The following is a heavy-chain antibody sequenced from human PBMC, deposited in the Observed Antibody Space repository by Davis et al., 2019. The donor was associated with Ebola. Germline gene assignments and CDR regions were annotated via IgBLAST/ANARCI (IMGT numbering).Heavy chain of an antibody. J-gene: IGHJ4*02. Sequence: MPSETLSLTCTVSGGSISSYYWRWIRQPPGKGLEWIGYIYYSGSTNYNPSLKSRVTISVDTSKNQFSLKLSSVTAADTAVYYCVLWLVPYFDYWGQGTLVTVSS. V-gene: IGHV4-59*12. CDR2: IYYSGST. CDR3: VLWLVPYFDY. CDR1: GGSISSYY. D-gene: IGHD6-19*01.